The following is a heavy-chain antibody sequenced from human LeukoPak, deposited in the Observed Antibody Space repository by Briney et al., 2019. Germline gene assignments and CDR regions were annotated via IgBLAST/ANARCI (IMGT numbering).Heavy chain of an antibody. CDR2: ISSSSSTI. CDR1: GFTFSSYS. J-gene: IGHJ4*02. D-gene: IGHD6-13*01. V-gene: IGHV3-48*01. CDR3: ARGQGWVAAAGTDY. Sequence: GGSLKLSCAASGFTFSSYSMNWVRQAPGKGLEWVSYISSSSSTIYYADSVKGRFTISRDNAKNSLYLQMNSLRAEDTAVYYCARGQGWVAAAGTDYWGQGTLVTVSS.